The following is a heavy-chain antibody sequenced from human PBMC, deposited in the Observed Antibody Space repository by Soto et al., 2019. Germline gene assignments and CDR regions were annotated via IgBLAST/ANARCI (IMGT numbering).Heavy chain of an antibody. CDR1: GFTFSSYA. CDR3: AKELHDYGDYLADY. D-gene: IGHD4-17*01. CDR2: IGGSGGST. J-gene: IGHJ4*02. Sequence: GGSLRLSCAASGFTFSSYAMSWVRQAPGKGLEWVSAIGGSGGSTYYADSVKGRFTISRDKSKNTLYLQMNSLRAEDTAVYYCAKELHDYGDYLADYWGQGTLVTVSS. V-gene: IGHV3-23*01.